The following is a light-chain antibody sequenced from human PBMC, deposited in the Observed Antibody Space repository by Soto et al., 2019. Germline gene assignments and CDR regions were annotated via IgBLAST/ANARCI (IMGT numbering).Light chain of an antibody. J-gene: IGLJ1*01. CDR2: EVR. V-gene: IGLV2-14*01. CDR1: SSDVGGYNY. CDR3: SSYTSSSTLCV. Sequence: QSLLPKPASLSGSPGQSITISCTGTSSDVGGYNYVSWYQQHPGKAPKLIIYEVRNRPSGVSNRFSGSKSGNRASLTISGLQAEDEADYYCSSYTSSSTLCVFGTGTKVTVL.